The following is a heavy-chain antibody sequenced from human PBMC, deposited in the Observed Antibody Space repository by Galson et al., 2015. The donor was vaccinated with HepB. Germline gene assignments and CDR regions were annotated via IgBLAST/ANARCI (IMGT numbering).Heavy chain of an antibody. V-gene: IGHV3-7*03. CDR2: IKQDGSEK. D-gene: IGHD2-2*02. CDR1: GFTFSSYW. Sequence: LRLSCAASGFTFSSYWMSWVRQAPGKGLEWVANIKQDGSEKYYVDSVKGRFTISRDNAKNSLYLQMNSLRAEDTAVYYCARDRLGRYCSSTSCYRFSIWFDPWGQGTLVTVSS. J-gene: IGHJ5*02. CDR3: ARDRLGRYCSSTSCYRFSIWFDP.